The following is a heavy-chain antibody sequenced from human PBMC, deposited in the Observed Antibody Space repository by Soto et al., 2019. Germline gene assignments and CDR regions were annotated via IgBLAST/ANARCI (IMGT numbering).Heavy chain of an antibody. V-gene: IGHV1-69*06. Sequence: QVVLLQSGAEVKEPGSSVRVSCQVSGSTFNKFSFSWVRQAPGHGPEWMGGIVVDSNTAEYSQRFQDRVTITADTSTDTLYMELGSLTFEDTAVYYCARAIKRWEVNYYFDCWGQGTLVTVSS. CDR2: IVVDSNTA. CDR1: GSTFNKFS. J-gene: IGHJ4*02. CDR3: ARAIKRWEVNYYFDC. D-gene: IGHD1-26*01.